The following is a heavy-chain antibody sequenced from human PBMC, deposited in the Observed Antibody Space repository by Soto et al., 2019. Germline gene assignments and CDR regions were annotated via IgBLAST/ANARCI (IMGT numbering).Heavy chain of an antibody. J-gene: IGHJ6*03. V-gene: IGHV1-18*01. CDR2: ISAYNGNT. D-gene: IGHD3-10*01. Sequence: ASVKVSCKASGYTFTSYGISWVRQAPGQGLEWMGWISAYNGNTNYAQKLQGRVTMTTDTSTSTAYMELRSLRSDDTAVYYCARDRGMVRGVIITRSHMDVWGKGTTVTVSS. CDR3: ARDRGMVRGVIITRSHMDV. CDR1: GYTFTSYG.